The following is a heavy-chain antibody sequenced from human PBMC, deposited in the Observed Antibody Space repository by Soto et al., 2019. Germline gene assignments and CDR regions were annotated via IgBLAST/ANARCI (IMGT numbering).Heavy chain of an antibody. J-gene: IGHJ4*02. CDR2: ISGSGGST. CDR1: GFTFSSYA. D-gene: IGHD2-21*02. CDR3: AKAFPACGGGCYLFDY. V-gene: IGHV3-23*01. Sequence: EVQLLESGGGLVQPGGSLRLSCAASGFTFSSYAMSWVRQAPGKGLEWVSAISGSGGSTYYADSVKGRFTISRDNSKNTLYLQMNSLRAEDTAVYYCAKAFPACGGGCYLFDYWGQGTLVTVSS.